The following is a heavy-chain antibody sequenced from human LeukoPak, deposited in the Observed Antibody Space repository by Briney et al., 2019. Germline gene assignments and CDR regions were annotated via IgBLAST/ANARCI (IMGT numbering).Heavy chain of an antibody. CDR3: VREAYYASGSPPTYYFDS. CDR2: ISNDERTI. J-gene: IGHJ4*02. CDR1: GFAFRTHV. Sequence: GGSLRLSCAVSGFAFRTHVMHWVRQAPGKGLEWVAVISNDERTIFYADSVKGRFTISRDNSKSTLYLQMNSLRAEDTAVYYCVREAYYASGSPPTYYFDSWGQGTLVTVSS. D-gene: IGHD3-16*01. V-gene: IGHV3-30*04.